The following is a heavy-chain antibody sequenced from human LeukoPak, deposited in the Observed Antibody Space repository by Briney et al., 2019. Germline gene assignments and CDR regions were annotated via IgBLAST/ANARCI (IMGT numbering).Heavy chain of an antibody. Sequence: PGGSLERPVGAAGITFRRLCYYWVRQAPGKGRGGGSYISSSSSTLYYADSVKGRFTISRDNAKNSLYLQMNSLRAEDTAVYYCGRSSIAAGGVLEYWGQATLVTVSS. J-gene: IGHJ4*02. CDR3: GRSSIAAGGVLEY. CDR2: ISSSSSTL. V-gene: IGHV3-48*01. D-gene: IGHD6-13*01. CDR1: GITFRRLC.